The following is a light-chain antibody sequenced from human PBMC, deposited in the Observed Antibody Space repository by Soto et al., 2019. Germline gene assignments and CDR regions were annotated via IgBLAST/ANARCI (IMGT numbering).Light chain of an antibody. Sequence: IPLTQSPATVSVSPGETVTLSCRASQNIYSNLGWYQQRPGQAPRLIIYRASTRATGIPARFSGSGSGTEFTPTINSLQSEDFAVYYCQQYHNLWAFGQGTKVDIK. V-gene: IGKV3-15*01. CDR2: RAS. CDR3: QQYHNLWA. J-gene: IGKJ1*01. CDR1: QNIYSN.